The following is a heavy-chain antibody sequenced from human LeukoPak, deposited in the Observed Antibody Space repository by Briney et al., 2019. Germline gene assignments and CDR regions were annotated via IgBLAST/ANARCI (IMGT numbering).Heavy chain of an antibody. V-gene: IGHV3-48*04. J-gene: IGHJ4*02. D-gene: IGHD2-21*01. CDR2: ISTSGSTI. Sequence: GGSLRLSCAASGFTFSSYSMNWVRQAPGRGLEWISYISTSGSTIYYADSVKGRFTISRDNAKNSLYLQMNSLRAEDTAVYYCARYSREGGFLDYWGQGTLVTVSS. CDR1: GFTFSSYS. CDR3: ARYSREGGFLDY.